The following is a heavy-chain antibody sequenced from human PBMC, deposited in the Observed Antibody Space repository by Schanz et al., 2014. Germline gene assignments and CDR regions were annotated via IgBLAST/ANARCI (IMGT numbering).Heavy chain of an antibody. CDR1: GFTFSSYA. D-gene: IGHD1-1*01. CDR2: ISNDGSIK. Sequence: QVQLVESGGGLVQPGGSLRLSCVASGFTFSSYAMHWVRQAPGKGLEWVALISNDGSIKYYADSVEGRFTISRDNSRNTLYLQMNSLRADDTAVYFCARAHGNNWYGKGLDYWGQGTLXTVSS. V-gene: IGHV3-30-3*01. J-gene: IGHJ4*02. CDR3: ARAHGNNWYGKGLDY.